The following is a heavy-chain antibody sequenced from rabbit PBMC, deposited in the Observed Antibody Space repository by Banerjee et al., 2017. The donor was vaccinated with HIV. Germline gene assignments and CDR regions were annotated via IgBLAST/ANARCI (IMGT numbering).Heavy chain of an antibody. J-gene: IGHJ6*01. Sequence: QEYLEESGGDLVKPEGSLTLTCTASGFSFSSSYYMCWVRQAPGKGLEWIACIAAGGSGTTYYATWAKGRFTISKTSSTTVTLQMTSLTAADTATYFCARNADYGGWDYVWGLDLWGPGTLVTVS. CDR1: GFSFSSSYY. CDR3: ARNADYGGWDYVWGLDL. D-gene: IGHD4-1*01. CDR2: IAAGGSGTT. V-gene: IGHV1S45*01.